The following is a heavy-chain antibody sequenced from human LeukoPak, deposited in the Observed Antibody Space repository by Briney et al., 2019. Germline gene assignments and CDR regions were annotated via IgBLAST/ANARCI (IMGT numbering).Heavy chain of an antibody. CDR1: GGSISSGSYY. Sequence: TPSQTLSLTCTVSGGSISSGSYYWSWIRQPAGKGLEWIGRIYYSGSTNYNPSLKSRVTISVDTSKDQFSLKLSSVTAADTAVYYCARDWGDNWNDGRGNWFDPWGQGTLVTVSS. V-gene: IGHV4-61*02. CDR2: IYYSGST. D-gene: IGHD1-20*01. J-gene: IGHJ5*02. CDR3: ARDWGDNWNDGRGNWFDP.